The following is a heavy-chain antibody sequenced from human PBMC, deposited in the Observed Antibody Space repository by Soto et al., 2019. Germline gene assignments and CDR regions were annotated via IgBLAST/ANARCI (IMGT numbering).Heavy chain of an antibody. CDR2: INSSGGTI. Sequence: QVQLVESGGGLVKPGGSLRLSCEASGFTFSDYYMAWIRQAPGKGLECVSYINSSGGTIYYADSVRGRFTISRDNAKNSLFLQMNSLRAEDTAVYYCARDQRSRGYSSGWPPRAGFDHWGQGSLITVSS. V-gene: IGHV3-11*01. CDR3: ARDQRSRGYSSGWPPRAGFDH. J-gene: IGHJ5*02. D-gene: IGHD6-25*01. CDR1: GFTFSDYY.